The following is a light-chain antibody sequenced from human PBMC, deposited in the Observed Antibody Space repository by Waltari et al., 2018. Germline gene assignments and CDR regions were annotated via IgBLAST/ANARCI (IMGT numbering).Light chain of an antibody. V-gene: IGKV4-1*01. CDR3: QQYYSSPIS. J-gene: IGKJ5*01. CDR1: RSVLYNSNNKNY. Sequence: EIVMTQSPDSLAVSLGERAAINCKSSRSVLYNSNNKNYLAWYQQKPRQPPKLLINWASSRESGVPDRFSGSGSGTDFPLTISSLQAEDVAVYYCQQYYSSPISFGQGTRLEIK. CDR2: WAS.